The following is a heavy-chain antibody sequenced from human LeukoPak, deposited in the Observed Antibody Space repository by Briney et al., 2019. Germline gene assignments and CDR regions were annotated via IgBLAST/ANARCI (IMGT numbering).Heavy chain of an antibody. V-gene: IGHV1-2*06. CDR3: ARGSEYSYGPDY. CDR1: GYTFTDYY. J-gene: IGHJ4*02. D-gene: IGHD5-18*01. CDR2: INPNSGGT. Sequence: ASVKVSCKASGYTFTDYYMHWVRQAPGQGLEWMGRINPNSGGTNYAQKFQGRVTMTRDMSISTAYMELSRLRSDDTAVYYCARGSEYSYGPDYWGQGTLVTVSS.